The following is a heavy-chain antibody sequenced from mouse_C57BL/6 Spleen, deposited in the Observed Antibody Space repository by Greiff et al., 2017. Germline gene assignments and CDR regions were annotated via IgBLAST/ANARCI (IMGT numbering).Heavy chain of an antibody. CDR3: ARHGYYYGSSYYAMDY. Sequence: QVHVKQSGAELVKPGASVKLSCKASGYTFTEYTIHWVKQRSGQGLEWIGWFYPGSGSIKYNEKFKDKATLTADKSSSTVYMELSRLTSEDSAVYFCARHGYYYGSSYYAMDYWGQGTSVTVSS. D-gene: IGHD1-1*01. V-gene: IGHV1-62-2*01. J-gene: IGHJ4*01. CDR1: GYTFTEYT. CDR2: FYPGSGSI.